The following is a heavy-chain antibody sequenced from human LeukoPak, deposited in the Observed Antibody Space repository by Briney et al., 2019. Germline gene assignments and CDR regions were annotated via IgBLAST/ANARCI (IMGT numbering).Heavy chain of an antibody. CDR1: GGPMSSYY. J-gene: IGHJ4*02. V-gene: IGHV4-59*08. D-gene: IGHD1-14*01. Sequence: PSETLSLTCIVSGGPMSSYYWSWIRQPPGKGLEYIGYIHYGGSTNYNPSLKSRVTISVVTSKNQFSLKLTSVTAADTAVYYCGSLEPSGIDHWGQGTLVTVSS. CDR3: GSLEPSGIDH. CDR2: IHYGGST.